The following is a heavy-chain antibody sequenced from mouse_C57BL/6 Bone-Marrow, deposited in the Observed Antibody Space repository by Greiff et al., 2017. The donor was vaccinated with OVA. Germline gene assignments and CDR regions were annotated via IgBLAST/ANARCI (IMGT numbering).Heavy chain of an antibody. D-gene: IGHD1-1*01. V-gene: IGHV1-55*01. CDR3: ARAYGSSFYYFDY. J-gene: IGHJ2*01. CDR2: IYPGSGST. Sequence: VQLQQPGAELVKPGASVKMSCKASGYTFTSYWITWVKQRPGQGLEWIGDIYPGSGSTNYNEKFKSKATLTVDTSSSTAYMQLSSLTSEDSAVYYCARAYGSSFYYFDYWGQGTTLTVSS. CDR1: GYTFTSYW.